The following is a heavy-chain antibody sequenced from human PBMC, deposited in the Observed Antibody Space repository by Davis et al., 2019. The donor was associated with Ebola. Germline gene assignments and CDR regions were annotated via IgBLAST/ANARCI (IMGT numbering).Heavy chain of an antibody. CDR3: AREEGIQLWLTVDY. D-gene: IGHD5-18*01. Sequence: SETLSLTCAVYGWSFSGYYWSWIRQPPGKGLEWIGEINHSGSTNYNPSLKSRVTISVDTSKNQFSLKLSSVTAADTAVYYCAREEGIQLWLTVDYWGQGTLVTVSS. V-gene: IGHV4-34*01. CDR2: INHSGST. CDR1: GWSFSGYY. J-gene: IGHJ4*02.